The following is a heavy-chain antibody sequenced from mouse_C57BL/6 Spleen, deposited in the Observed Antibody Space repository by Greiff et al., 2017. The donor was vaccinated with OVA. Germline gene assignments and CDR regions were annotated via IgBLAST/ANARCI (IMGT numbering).Heavy chain of an antibody. V-gene: IGHV5-16*01. J-gene: IGHJ1*03. CDR3: AREGGYWYFDV. Sequence: VQVVESEGGLVQPGSSMKLSCTASGFTFSDYYMAWVRQVPEKGLEWVANINYDGSSTYYLDSLKSRFIISRDNAKNILYLQMSSLKSEDTATYYCAREGGYWYFDVWGTGTTVTVSS. D-gene: IGHD1-1*02. CDR2: INYDGSST. CDR1: GFTFSDYY.